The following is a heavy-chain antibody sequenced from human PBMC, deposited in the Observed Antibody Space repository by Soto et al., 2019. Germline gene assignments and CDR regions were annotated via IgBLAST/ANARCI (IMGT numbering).Heavy chain of an antibody. Sequence: PSETLSLTCTVSGGAVNSPNYYWCWIRQPPGKGLEWIGSIYNSATTYYNPSPKTRVTISADTSRNQFSLHLRSVTAADTAMYYCGRVEIAATRHPDFDYWGQGALVTVSS. CDR2: IYNSATT. CDR1: GGAVNSPNYY. D-gene: IGHD2-15*01. CDR3: GRVEIAATRHPDFDY. V-gene: IGHV4-39*01. J-gene: IGHJ4*02.